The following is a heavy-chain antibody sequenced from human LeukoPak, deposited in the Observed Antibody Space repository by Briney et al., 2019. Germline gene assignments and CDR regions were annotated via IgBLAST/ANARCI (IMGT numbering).Heavy chain of an antibody. CDR1: GYTFTSYG. CDR2: ISAYNGNT. Sequence: GAPVKVSCKASGYTFTSYGISWVRQAPGQGLEWMGWISAYNGNTNYARKLQGRVTMTTDTSTSTAYMELRSLRSDDTAVYYCARDALFLLPKPFDYWGQGTLVTVSS. V-gene: IGHV1-18*01. D-gene: IGHD2-21*01. J-gene: IGHJ4*02. CDR3: ARDALFLLPKPFDY.